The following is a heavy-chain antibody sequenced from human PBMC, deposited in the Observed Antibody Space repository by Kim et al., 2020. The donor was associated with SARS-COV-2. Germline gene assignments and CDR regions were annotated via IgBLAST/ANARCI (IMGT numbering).Heavy chain of an antibody. CDR3: ASSTPYYYGSGSLNWFDP. J-gene: IGHJ5*02. CDR1: GGSISSYY. CDR2: IYYSGST. V-gene: IGHV4-59*13. Sequence: SETLSLTCTVSGGSISSYYWSWIRQPPGKGLEWIGYIYYSGSTNYNPSLKSRVTISVDTSKNQFSLKLSSVTAADTAVYYCASSTPYYYGSGSLNWFDPWGQGTLVTVSS. D-gene: IGHD3-10*01.